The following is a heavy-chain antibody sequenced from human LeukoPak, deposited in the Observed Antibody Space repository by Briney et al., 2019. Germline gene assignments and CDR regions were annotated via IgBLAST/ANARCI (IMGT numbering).Heavy chain of an antibody. CDR3: AKVASGWYRSHLDY. Sequence: PGGSLRLSCAASGFTFSSYAMSWVRQAPGKGLEGVSAISGSGCSTYYADSVKGRFTISRDNSKNTLYLQMNRLRAEDTAVYYCAKVASGWYRSHLDYWGQGTLVTVSS. J-gene: IGHJ4*02. D-gene: IGHD6-19*01. V-gene: IGHV3-23*01. CDR2: ISGSGCST. CDR1: GFTFSSYA.